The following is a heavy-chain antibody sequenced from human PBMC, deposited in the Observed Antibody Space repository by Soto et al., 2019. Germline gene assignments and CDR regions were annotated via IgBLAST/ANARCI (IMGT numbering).Heavy chain of an antibody. CDR3: ASERIDQEVDF. CDR2: IIPTFGTP. V-gene: IGHV1-69*06. J-gene: IGHJ4*02. CDR1: GGTFSSHG. Sequence: QVQLVQSGTVVQRRGSSVKVSCQASGGTFSSHGMAWVRQAPGQGLEWMGGIIPTFGTPTYAQKFQGRVTITADKASNTAYREQSTQRSEYKGVYYCASERIDQEVDFWGQGTLVTVSS.